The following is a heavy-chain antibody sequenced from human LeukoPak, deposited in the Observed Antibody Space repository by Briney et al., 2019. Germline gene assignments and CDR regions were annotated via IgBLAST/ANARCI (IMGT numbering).Heavy chain of an antibody. CDR3: ARVSSTSSPDQYYFDY. CDR1: GYTFTTYG. CDR2: ISVYNGNT. D-gene: IGHD6-6*01. J-gene: IGHJ4*02. V-gene: IGHV1-18*01. Sequence: GASVKVSCKASGYTFTTYGISWVRQAPGQGLEWMGWISVYNGNTNYAQKLQGRVTLTTDTSTSTAYMELRSLRSDDTALYYCARVSSTSSPDQYYFDYWGQGTLVTVSS.